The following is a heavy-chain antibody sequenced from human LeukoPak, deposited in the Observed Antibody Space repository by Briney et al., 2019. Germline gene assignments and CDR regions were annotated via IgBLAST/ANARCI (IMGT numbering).Heavy chain of an antibody. J-gene: IGHJ4*02. Sequence: PGGSLRLSCAASGFAFSSYDMSWVRQSPGKGLEWVSAISGSGGSTYYADSVKGRFTVSRDNSKNTLSLQMNSLRAEDTAVYYCAKGHSSGDFWGQGTLVTVSS. V-gene: IGHV3-23*01. CDR1: GFAFSSYD. CDR3: AKGHSSGDF. D-gene: IGHD6-19*01. CDR2: ISGSGGST.